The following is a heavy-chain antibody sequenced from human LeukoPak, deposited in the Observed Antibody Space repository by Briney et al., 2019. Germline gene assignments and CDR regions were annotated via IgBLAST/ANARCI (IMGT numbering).Heavy chain of an antibody. CDR3: ASGYYDYVWAVPFDY. CDR2: IYYSGST. CDR1: GGSISSSSYY. V-gene: IGHV4-39*07. Sequence: SETLSLTCTVSGGSISSSSYYWGWIRQPPGKGLEWIGSIYYSGSTYYNPSLKSRVTISVDTSKNQFSLKLSSVTAADTAVYYCASGYYDYVWAVPFDYWGQGTLVTVSS. D-gene: IGHD3-16*01. J-gene: IGHJ4*02.